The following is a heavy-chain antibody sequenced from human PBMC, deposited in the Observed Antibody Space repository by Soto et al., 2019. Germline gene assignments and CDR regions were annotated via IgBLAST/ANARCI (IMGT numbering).Heavy chain of an antibody. CDR1: GFTFSSYG. Sequence: GGSLRLSCAASGFTFSSYGMHWVRQAPGKGLEWVAVIWYDGSNKYYADSVKGRFTISRDNSKNTLYLQMNSLRAEDTAVYYCARDDSGAPFDYWGQGTLVTVS. J-gene: IGHJ4*02. D-gene: IGHD2-21*01. CDR2: IWYDGSNK. V-gene: IGHV3-33*01. CDR3: ARDDSGAPFDY.